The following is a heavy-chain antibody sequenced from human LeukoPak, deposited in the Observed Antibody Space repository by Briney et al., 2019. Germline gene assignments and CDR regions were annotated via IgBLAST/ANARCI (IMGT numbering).Heavy chain of an antibody. D-gene: IGHD3/OR15-3a*01. J-gene: IGHJ6*02. CDR3: ARGVTTEFRTVYYPDSADSYCYGIDG. CDR1: GYTFTSYD. Sequence: ASVKVSCKASGYTFTSYDINWVRQATGQGLEWMGWMNPNSGNTGYAQKFQGRVTMTRNTSISTAYMELSSLRSEDTAVYYCARGVTTEFRTVYYPDSADSYCYGIDGQGHGTTVTVSS. V-gene: IGHV1-8*01. CDR2: MNPNSGNT.